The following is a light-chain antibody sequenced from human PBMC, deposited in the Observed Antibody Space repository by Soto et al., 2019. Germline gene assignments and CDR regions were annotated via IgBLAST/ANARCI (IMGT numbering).Light chain of an antibody. CDR3: QQRSNCWT. Sequence: EIVLTQSPATLSLSPGERAALSYRASQSVSTFLAWYQHTPGQAPRLLSYDASNRATGIPARFSGSGSGTDFTLTISIREPEDFAVYYCQQRSNCWTFGQGPKVEIK. J-gene: IGKJ1*01. V-gene: IGKV3-11*01. CDR2: DAS. CDR1: QSVSTF.